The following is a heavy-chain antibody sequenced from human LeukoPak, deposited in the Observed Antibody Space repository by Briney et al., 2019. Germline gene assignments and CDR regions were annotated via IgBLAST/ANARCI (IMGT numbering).Heavy chain of an antibody. CDR2: IYPGDSDI. CDR3: ARGVRLWFGDLSRMPLDFDR. J-gene: IGHJ4*02. V-gene: IGHV5-51*01. CDR1: GYSFPSYW. Sequence: GESLKTSCKGSGYSFPSYWIAWVRQMPGEGLEWMGIIYPGDSDIRYSPSFQGQVTISADKSISTAYLHWSSLQASDTAMYYCARGVRLWFGDLSRMPLDFDRRGQGTLVTVSS. D-gene: IGHD3-10*01.